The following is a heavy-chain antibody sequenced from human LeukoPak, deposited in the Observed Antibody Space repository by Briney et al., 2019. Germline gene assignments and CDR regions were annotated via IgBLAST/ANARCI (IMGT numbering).Heavy chain of an antibody. CDR1: GFTFSSYA. J-gene: IGHJ4*02. D-gene: IGHD4-23*01. CDR3: AKDLFLGGNVFEY. Sequence: GESLTLSCAASGFTFSSYAMSWIRQPPGKGLEWVSAISRSGGSTYYPALVKGRFIIFRANSKHTSFLQMTGIGADAAAFYYSAKDLFLGGNVFEYWGEGTLVTVSS. V-gene: IGHV3-23*01. CDR2: ISRSGGST.